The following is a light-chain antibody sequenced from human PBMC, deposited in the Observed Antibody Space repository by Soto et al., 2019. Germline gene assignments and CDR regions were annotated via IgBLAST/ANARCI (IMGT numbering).Light chain of an antibody. CDR2: AAS. CDR3: QQSYSTPWT. J-gene: IGKJ1*01. CDR1: QNINTY. V-gene: IGKV1-39*01. Sequence: DIQMTQSPYSLSAAVGDRVTIACRASQNINTYLNWFQQKPGKAPKLLIYAASSLQSGVPSRFSGSGSGTDFTLTISSLQPEDFATYYCQQSYSTPWTFGQGTKVDIK.